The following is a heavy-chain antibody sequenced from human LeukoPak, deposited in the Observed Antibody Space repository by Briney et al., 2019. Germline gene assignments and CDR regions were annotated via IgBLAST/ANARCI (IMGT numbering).Heavy chain of an antibody. CDR1: GFSFSIYA. CDR3: AKDYVGVIPDAFDI. J-gene: IGHJ3*02. D-gene: IGHD3-10*02. CDR2: ISSGGTT. V-gene: IGHV3-23*01. Sequence: PGGSLRLSCSVSGFSFSIYAMTWLRQAPGKGLEWVSGISSGGTTNYADSVKGRFTISRDSSKNTLYLQMNSLRVEDTAIYYCAKDYVGVIPDAFDIWGQGTMVTVSS.